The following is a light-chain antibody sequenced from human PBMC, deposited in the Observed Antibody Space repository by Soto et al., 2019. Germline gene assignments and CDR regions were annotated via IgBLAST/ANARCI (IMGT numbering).Light chain of an antibody. J-gene: IGKJ4*01. CDR2: SAS. V-gene: IGKV1-39*01. Sequence: IQLTQSPSSLSASVGDRVTIVCRASESISDYLNWYQLKSGEAPKVLIYSASTLRGGVPSRFSGTGSRTEFTLTISSLQPEDVATYYCQQTFSHLLSFGGGTTVEIK. CDR3: QQTFSHLLS. CDR1: ESISDY.